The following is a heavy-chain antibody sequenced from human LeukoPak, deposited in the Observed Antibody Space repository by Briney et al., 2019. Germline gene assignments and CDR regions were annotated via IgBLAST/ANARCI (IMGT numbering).Heavy chain of an antibody. CDR2: IYYSGST. CDR3: ARELGSGSSAPTANNWFDP. D-gene: IGHD3-10*01. V-gene: IGHV4-31*03. J-gene: IGHJ5*02. Sequence: SETLSLTCTVSGGSISSGGYYWSWIRQHPGKGLEWIGYIYYSGSTYYNPSLKSRVTISVDTSKNQFSLKLSSVTAADTAVYYCARELGSGSSAPTANNWFDPWGQGTLVTVSS. CDR1: GGSISSGGYY.